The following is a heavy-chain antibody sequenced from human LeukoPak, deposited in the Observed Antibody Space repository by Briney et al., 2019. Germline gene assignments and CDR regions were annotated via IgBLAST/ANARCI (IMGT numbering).Heavy chain of an antibody. Sequence: GGSLRLSCAASGFTFSSYWMSWVRQAPGKGPEWVANIKQDGSEKYYVDSVKGRFTISRDNAKNSLYLQMNSLRAEDTAVYYCARARPNFTIFGVVINYYMDVWGKGTTVTVSS. CDR3: ARARPNFTIFGVVINYYMDV. CDR1: GFTFSSYW. D-gene: IGHD3-3*01. CDR2: IKQDGSEK. V-gene: IGHV3-7*01. J-gene: IGHJ6*03.